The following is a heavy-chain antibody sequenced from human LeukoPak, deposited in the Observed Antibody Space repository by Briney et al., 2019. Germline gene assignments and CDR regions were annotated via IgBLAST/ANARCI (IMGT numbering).Heavy chain of an antibody. CDR2: IIPILGIP. J-gene: IGHJ4*02. V-gene: IGHV1-69*04. CDR1: GCTFSSYA. CDR3: ARSYDILTATPLY. Sequence: SVKVSCKASGCTFSSYAISWVRQAPGQGLEWMGRIIPILGIPNYAQKFQGRVTITADKSTSTAYMELSSLRSEDTAVYYCARSYDILTATPLYWRQGTLVTVSS. D-gene: IGHD3-9*01.